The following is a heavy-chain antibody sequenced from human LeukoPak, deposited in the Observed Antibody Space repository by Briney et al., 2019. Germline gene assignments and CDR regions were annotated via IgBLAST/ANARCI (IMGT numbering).Heavy chain of an antibody. CDR2: IIPILGTT. D-gene: IGHD3-22*01. Sequence: SVKVSFKASGDTFSSYAISWLRQAPGQGLEWMGGIIPILGTTNYAQKFQGRVTITADESTSTLYMELRSLRSEDTAIYYCARNDYYDSSAYRENPFAVWRQGTIVTVSS. J-gene: IGHJ3*01. V-gene: IGHV1-69*01. CDR3: ARNDYYDSSAYRENPFAV. CDR1: GDTFSSYA.